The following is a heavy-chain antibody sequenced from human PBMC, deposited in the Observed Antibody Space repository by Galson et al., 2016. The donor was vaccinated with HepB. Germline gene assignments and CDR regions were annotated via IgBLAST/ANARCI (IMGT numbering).Heavy chain of an antibody. CDR2: ISYDGSNK. D-gene: IGHD3-10*01. CDR1: GFTFSSYA. V-gene: IGHV3-30*04. Sequence: SLRLSCAASGFTFSSYALHWVRQAPGKGLEWVAVISYDGSNKYYAGSVKGRFTISRDNSNNTLYLQMNSLRAEDTAVYYCARDPANYGYLYFDYWGQGTLVTVSS. J-gene: IGHJ4*02. CDR3: ARDPANYGYLYFDY.